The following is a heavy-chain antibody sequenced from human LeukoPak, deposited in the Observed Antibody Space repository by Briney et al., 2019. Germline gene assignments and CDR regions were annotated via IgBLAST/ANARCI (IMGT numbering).Heavy chain of an antibody. D-gene: IGHD6-13*01. CDR1: GYSFTSYW. CDR3: ARPGLADSGSSWIDAFDI. CDR2: IYPGDSDT. V-gene: IGHV5-51*01. J-gene: IGHJ3*02. Sequence: GETLKISCKGSGYSFTSYWIGWVRQMPGKGLEWMGIIYPGDSDTRYSPSFQGQVTISADKSISTAYLQWSSLKASDTAMYYCARPGLADSGSSWIDAFDIWGQGTMVTVSS.